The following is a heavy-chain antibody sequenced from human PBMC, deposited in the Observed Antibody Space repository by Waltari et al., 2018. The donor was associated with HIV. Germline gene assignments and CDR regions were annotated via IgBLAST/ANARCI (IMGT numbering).Heavy chain of an antibody. V-gene: IGHV4-34*02. CDR1: GGSFNGSY. J-gene: IGHJ1*01. D-gene: IGHD3-3*01. CDR2: VDYSGDT. Sequence: VQLQQWGTGRLMPSETLSLTCAVYGGSFNGSYWTWIRQSPGNGLEWIGEVDYSGDTNYNPSLKSRLTISVDTSKNQFSLKLTSMTTADTGLYYCARGPHTSIFGVVKYFQPWGQGTLVTVSS. CDR3: ARGPHTSIFGVVKYFQP.